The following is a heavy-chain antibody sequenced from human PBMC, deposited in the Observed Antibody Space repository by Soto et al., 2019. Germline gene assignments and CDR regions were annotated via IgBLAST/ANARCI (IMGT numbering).Heavy chain of an antibody. CDR2: ISSSSSYI. V-gene: IGHV3-21*01. J-gene: IGHJ6*02. D-gene: IGHD2-8*01. Sequence: GGSLRLSCAASGFTFSSYSMNWVRQAPGKGLEWVTSISSSSSYIYYADSVKGQFTISRDNAKNSLYLQMNSLRAEDTAVYYCARDRLSDIVLMVYARDLYYYYGMDVWGQGTTVTVSS. CDR3: ARDRLSDIVLMVYARDLYYYYGMDV. CDR1: GFTFSSYS.